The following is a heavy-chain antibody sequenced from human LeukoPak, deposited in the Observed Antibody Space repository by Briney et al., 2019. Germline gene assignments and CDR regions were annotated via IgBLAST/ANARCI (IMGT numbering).Heavy chain of an antibody. CDR1: GYTFTDYH. J-gene: IGHJ1*01. V-gene: IGHV1-2*02. CDR3: ARVRAIAATGTGARYFQD. D-gene: IGHD1-1*01. Sequence: ASVKVSCKASGYTFTDYHIYWMRQAPGQGLEWMGWNNPNSGGTNYAHKFQGRVTMTRDTSTNTAYMELSRLRSDDTAVYFCARVRAIAATGTGARYFQDWGQGTLVTVSS. CDR2: NNPNSGGT.